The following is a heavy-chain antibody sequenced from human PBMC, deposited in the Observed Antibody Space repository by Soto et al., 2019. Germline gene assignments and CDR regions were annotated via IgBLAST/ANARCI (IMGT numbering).Heavy chain of an antibody. CDR3: ARGAPSYYASSGYCNY. D-gene: IGHD3-22*01. CDR1: GVNFCNYW. J-gene: IGHJ4*02. CDR2: IKQDEGEE. V-gene: IGHV3-7*04. Sequence: GWSLRLSCAASGVNFCNYWVNGVRQAPGKGLEWVANIKQDEGEEYYVDSVKGRFTISRDNAKNSLLLQMNSLRAEDTAVYYCARGAPSYYASSGYCNYWGQGTLVTVSS.